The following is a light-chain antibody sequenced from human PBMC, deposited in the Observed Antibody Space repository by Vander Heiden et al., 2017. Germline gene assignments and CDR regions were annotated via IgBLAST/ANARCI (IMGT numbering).Light chain of an antibody. V-gene: IGLV1-40*01. Sequence: QSVLTQPPSVSGAPGQRVTISCTGSSSNIGAGYAVHWYQQLPGTAPKLLIYGNSNRPSGVPYRFSGSKSGTSASLAITGLQAEDEADYYCQSYDSSLSGSGVFGGGTKLTVL. J-gene: IGLJ2*01. CDR2: GNS. CDR3: QSYDSSLSGSGV. CDR1: SSNIGAGYA.